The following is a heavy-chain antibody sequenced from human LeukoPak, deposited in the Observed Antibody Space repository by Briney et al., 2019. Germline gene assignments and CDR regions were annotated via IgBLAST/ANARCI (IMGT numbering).Heavy chain of an antibody. J-gene: IGHJ4*02. D-gene: IGHD6-13*01. V-gene: IGHV4-61*08. CDR2: FSYNVHS. Sequence: SETLSLTCTVTGGSVSSTDDYWSWIPQPPGKGLEWVGFFSYNVHSDYNPSLKSRVTISVDTSKNQFSLRLSSVTAADTAIYYCGRVPAAGTGPDYWGQGTLVTVSS. CDR3: GRVPAAGTGPDY. CDR1: GGSVSSTDDY.